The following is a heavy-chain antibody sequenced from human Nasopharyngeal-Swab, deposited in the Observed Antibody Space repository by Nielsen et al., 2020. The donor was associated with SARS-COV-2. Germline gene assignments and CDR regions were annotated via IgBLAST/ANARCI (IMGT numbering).Heavy chain of an antibody. D-gene: IGHD3-3*01. J-gene: IGHJ6*02. CDR2: IKQDGSEK. CDR3: ARVHRYYDFWGGYYTGSRGMDI. Sequence: WIRQPPGKGLEWVANIKQDGSEKYYVDSVKGRFTISRDNAKNSLYLQMNSLRAEDTAVYYCARVHRYYDFWGGYYTGSRGMDIWGQGTTVTVSS. V-gene: IGHV3-7*01.